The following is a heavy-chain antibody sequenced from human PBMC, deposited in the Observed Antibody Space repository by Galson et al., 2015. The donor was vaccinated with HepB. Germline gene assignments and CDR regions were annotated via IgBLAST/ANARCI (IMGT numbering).Heavy chain of an antibody. CDR3: ARMGQWLPWYYFDY. CDR1: GFSLSTSGMR. J-gene: IGHJ4*02. CDR2: IDWDDDK. D-gene: IGHD6-19*01. Sequence: PALVKPTQTLTLTCTFSGFSLSTSGMRVSWIRQPPGKALEWLARIDWDDDKFYSTSLKTRLTISKDTSKNQVVLTMTNMDPVDTATYYCARMGQWLPWYYFDYWGQGTLVTVSS. V-gene: IGHV2-70*04.